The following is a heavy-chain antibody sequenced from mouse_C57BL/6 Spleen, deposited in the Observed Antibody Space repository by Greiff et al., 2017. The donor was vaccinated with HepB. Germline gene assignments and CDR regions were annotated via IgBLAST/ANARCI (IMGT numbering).Heavy chain of an antibody. CDR2: ISSGSSTI. CDR3: ARPRYYGSSFYYYAMDY. Sequence: EVMLVESGGGLVKPGGSLKLSCAASGFTFSDYGMHWVRQAPEKGLEWVAYISSGSSTIYYADTVKGRFTISRDNAKNTLFLQMTSLRSEDTAMYYWARPRYYGSSFYYYAMDYWGQGTSVTVSS. D-gene: IGHD1-1*01. CDR1: GFTFSDYG. V-gene: IGHV5-17*01. J-gene: IGHJ4*01.